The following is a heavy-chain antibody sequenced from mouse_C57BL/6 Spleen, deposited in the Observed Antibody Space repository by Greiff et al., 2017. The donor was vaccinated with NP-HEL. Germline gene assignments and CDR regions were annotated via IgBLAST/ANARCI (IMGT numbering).Heavy chain of an antibody. CDR1: GYTFTSYW. V-gene: IGHV1-72*01. CDR3: ARTDGYYEGVRYFDY. J-gene: IGHJ2*01. Sequence: QVQLKESGAELVKPGASVKLSCKASGYTFTSYWMHWVKQRPGRGLEWIGRLDPNSGGTKYNEKFKSKATLTVDKPSSTAYMQLSSLTSEDSAVYYCARTDGYYEGVRYFDYWGQGTTLTVSS. D-gene: IGHD2-3*01. CDR2: LDPNSGGT.